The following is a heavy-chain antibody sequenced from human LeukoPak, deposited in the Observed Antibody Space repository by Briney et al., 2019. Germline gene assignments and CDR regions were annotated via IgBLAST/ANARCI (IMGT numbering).Heavy chain of an antibody. CDR1: GFTFSSYT. V-gene: IGHV3-48*01. J-gene: IGHJ4*02. D-gene: IGHD2-15*01. CDR3: AKYCSGGNCYSGLY. Sequence: GGSLRLSCAASGFTFSSYTINWVRQAPGQGLEWVSYISGSSSTIYYKDSVKGRFTISRDNAKNSLYLQMNSLRAEDTAVYYCAKYCSGGNCYSGLYWGQGTLVTVSS. CDR2: ISGSSSTI.